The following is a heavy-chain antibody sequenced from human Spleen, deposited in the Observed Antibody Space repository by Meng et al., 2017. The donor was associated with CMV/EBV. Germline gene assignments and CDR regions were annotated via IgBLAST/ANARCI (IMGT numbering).Heavy chain of an antibody. J-gene: IGHJ6*02. V-gene: IGHV4-59*01. Sequence: ESLKISCAASGFTFDDYAMHWIRQPPGKGLEWIGYIYYSGSTNYNPSLKSRVTISVDTSKNQFSLKLSSVTAADTAVYYCARGSGTTTIYFYYGMDVWGQGTTVTVSS. CDR2: IYYSGST. D-gene: IGHD2/OR15-2a*01. CDR3: ARGSGTTTIYFYYGMDV. CDR1: GFTFDDYA.